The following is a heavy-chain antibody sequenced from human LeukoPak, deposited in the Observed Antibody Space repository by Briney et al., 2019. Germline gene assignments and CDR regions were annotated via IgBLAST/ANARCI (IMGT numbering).Heavy chain of an antibody. CDR3: VRHDGRGGSTMGALDS. V-gene: IGHV4-39*01. CDR2: IYSGRTT. D-gene: IGHD5/OR15-5a*01. CDR1: GGSIDSSSHH. Sequence: SETLSLTCTVSGGSIDSSSHHWGWIRQSPGKGLEWIGSIYSGRTTYYNPSLNNRVTISVVTSKNQFSLQLNSVTAADTSVYYCVRHDGRGGSTMGALDSWGQGSLVTVSS. J-gene: IGHJ4*02.